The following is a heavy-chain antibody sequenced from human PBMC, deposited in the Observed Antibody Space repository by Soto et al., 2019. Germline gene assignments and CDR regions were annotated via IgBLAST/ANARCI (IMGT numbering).Heavy chain of an antibody. CDR2: ISGYNGNT. CDR3: AREGYSPYDGYGMGV. D-gene: IGHD3-22*01. J-gene: IGHJ6*02. Sequence: QVQVVQSGAEVKKPGASVKVSCKASGYTFTTYGFSWVRQAPGQGLEWMGWISGYNGNTNYAEKFQGRVTMTTDTSTSTAHMELRGLMSVETPGYYGAREGYSPYDGYGMGVWGQGTLVTVSS. CDR1: GYTFTTYG. V-gene: IGHV1-18*01.